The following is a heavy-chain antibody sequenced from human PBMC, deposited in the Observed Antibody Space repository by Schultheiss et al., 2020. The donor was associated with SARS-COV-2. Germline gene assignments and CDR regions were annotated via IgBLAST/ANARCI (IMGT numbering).Heavy chain of an antibody. V-gene: IGHV3-7*01. CDR2: IKQDGSEK. J-gene: IGHJ4*02. CDR3: ASPIAVAGTHDY. Sequence: GGSLRLSCAASGFTFSSYWMSWVRQAPGKGLEWVANIKQDGSEKYYVDSVKGRFTISRDNSKNTLYLQMNSLRAEDTAVYYCASPIAVAGTHDYWGQGTLVTVSS. D-gene: IGHD6-19*01. CDR1: GFTFSSYW.